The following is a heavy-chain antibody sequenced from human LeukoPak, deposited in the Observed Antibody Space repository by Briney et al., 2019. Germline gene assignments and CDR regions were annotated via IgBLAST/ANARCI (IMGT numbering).Heavy chain of an antibody. V-gene: IGHV1-69*05. CDR1: GGTFSSYA. CDR2: IIPIFGTA. D-gene: IGHD7-27*01. J-gene: IGHJ6*03. CDR3: ARAELGPLLHDYSYMDV. Sequence: SVKVSCKAPGGTFSSYAISWVRQAPGQGLEWIGRIIPIFGTANYAQKFQGRVTITTDESTSTAYMELSSLRSEDTAVYYCARAELGPLLHDYSYMDVWGKGTTVTVSS.